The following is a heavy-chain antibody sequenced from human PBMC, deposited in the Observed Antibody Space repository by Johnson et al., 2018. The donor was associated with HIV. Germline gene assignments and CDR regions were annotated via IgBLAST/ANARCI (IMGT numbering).Heavy chain of an antibody. J-gene: IGHJ3*02. CDR1: GFTFSSYW. Sequence: GQVVESGGGLVQPGGSLRLSCAASGFTFSSYWMSWVRQAPGKGLEWVANIKQDGSEKYYVDSVKGRFTISRDNAKNSLYLQMNSLRAEDTAVYYCARDGPWLQAQRDAFDIWGQGTMVTVSS. D-gene: IGHD5-24*01. V-gene: IGHV3-7*01. CDR2: IKQDGSEK. CDR3: ARDGPWLQAQRDAFDI.